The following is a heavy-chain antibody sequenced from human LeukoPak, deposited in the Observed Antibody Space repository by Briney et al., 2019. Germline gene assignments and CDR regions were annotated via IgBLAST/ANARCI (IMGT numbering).Heavy chain of an antibody. J-gene: IGHJ4*02. CDR3: ARVGFDYGDYVDSFYFDY. V-gene: IGHV3-11*01. CDR1: GVTFSDYY. CDR2: ISSSGSTI. D-gene: IGHD4-17*01. Sequence: PGGSLRLSCAASGVTFSDYYMSWIRQAPGKGLEWVSYISSSGSTIYYADSVKGRFTISRDNAKNSLYLQMNSLRAEDTAVYYCARVGFDYGDYVDSFYFDYWGQGTLVTVSS.